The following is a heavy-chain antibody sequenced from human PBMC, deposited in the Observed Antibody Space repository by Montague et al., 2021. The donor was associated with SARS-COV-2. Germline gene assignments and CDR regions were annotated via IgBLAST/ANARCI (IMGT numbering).Heavy chain of an antibody. CDR3: ARGFRSVVPAVLGVAVYYYLEMDV. J-gene: IGHJ6*02. V-gene: IGHV4-34*01. CDR1: GGSFSGYY. D-gene: IGHD2-2*01. Sequence: SETLSLTCAVYGGSFSGYYWSWIRQPPGKGLEWIGEINPSGSTNXNPSLKSRVTISVDTSKNQISLKLSSVTAADTAVYFCARGFRSVVPAVLGVAVYYYLEMDVWGQGTTVTVSS. CDR2: INPSGST.